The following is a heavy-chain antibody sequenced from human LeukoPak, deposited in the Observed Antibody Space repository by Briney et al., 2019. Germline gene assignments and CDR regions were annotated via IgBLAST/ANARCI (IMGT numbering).Heavy chain of an antibody. D-gene: IGHD6-19*01. Sequence: GGSLRLSCAASGFTFSSYTMNWVRQAPGKGLEWVSSISGGDGRTFYADSVKGRFTISRENSQNTLYIQMSSLRAEDTAIYYCTRRGGSNGWGAFDSWGQGTLITVSS. V-gene: IGHV3-23*01. CDR1: GFTFSSYT. CDR2: ISGGDGRT. J-gene: IGHJ4*02. CDR3: TRRGGSNGWGAFDS.